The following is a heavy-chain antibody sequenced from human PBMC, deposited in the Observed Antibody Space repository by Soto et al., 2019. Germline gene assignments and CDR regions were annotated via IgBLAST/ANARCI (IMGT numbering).Heavy chain of an antibody. CDR3: ARSGHPDRIAVAGSFDY. CDR2: ISAYNGNT. CDR1: GYTFSNYG. Sequence: ASVKVSCKASGYTFSNYGIHWVRQAPGQGLEWMGWISAYNGNTNYAQKLQSRVTMTTDTSTSTAYMELRSLRSDDTAVYYCARSGHPDRIAVAGSFDYWGQGTLVTVSS. D-gene: IGHD6-19*01. V-gene: IGHV1-18*01. J-gene: IGHJ4*02.